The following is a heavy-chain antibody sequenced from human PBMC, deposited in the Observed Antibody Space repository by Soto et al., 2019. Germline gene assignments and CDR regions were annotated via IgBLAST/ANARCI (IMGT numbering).Heavy chain of an antibody. CDR2: ISQSGNT. Sequence: SDTLSLTCSIYSGSFSGYYWSWIRKPPGKGLEWIGEISQSGNTNYSPSLKSRVSISIDTSKKQFSLNLASVSAADTAVYYCARAPKVSGSSQTRPDFWGQGTLVTVSS. V-gene: IGHV4-34*01. D-gene: IGHD6-6*01. J-gene: IGHJ4*02. CDR1: SGSFSGYY. CDR3: ARAPKVSGSSQTRPDF.